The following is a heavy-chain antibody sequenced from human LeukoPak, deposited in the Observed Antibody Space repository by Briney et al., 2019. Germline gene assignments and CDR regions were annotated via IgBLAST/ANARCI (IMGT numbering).Heavy chain of an antibody. J-gene: IGHJ4*02. Sequence: GGSLGLSCAASGFTFSSSAMSWVRQAPGKGLEWVSAISNNGGYTYYADSVQGRFTISRDNSKSTLCLQMNSLRAEDTAVYYCAREIRRKNYYFDYWGQGTLVTVSS. CDR2: ISNNGGYT. D-gene: IGHD4-17*01. CDR1: GFTFSSSA. V-gene: IGHV3-23*01. CDR3: AREIRRKNYYFDY.